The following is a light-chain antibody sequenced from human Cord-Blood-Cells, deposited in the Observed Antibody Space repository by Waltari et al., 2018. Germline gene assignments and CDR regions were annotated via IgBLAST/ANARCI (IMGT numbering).Light chain of an antibody. Sequence: DIQMTQSPSSLSASVGDRVTITCRESQSISSYLNWYQQKPGKAPKLLIYAASSLQSGVPSRFSGSGSGTDFTLTISSLQPEDFATYYCQQSYSTSIFTFGPGTKVDIK. CDR3: QQSYSTSIFT. CDR1: QSISSY. V-gene: IGKV1-39*01. J-gene: IGKJ3*01. CDR2: AAS.